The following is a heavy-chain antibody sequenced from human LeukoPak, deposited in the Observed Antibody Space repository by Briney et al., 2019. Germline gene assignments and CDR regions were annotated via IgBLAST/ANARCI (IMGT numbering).Heavy chain of an antibody. Sequence: GGSLRLSCAASGFTFSIYWVNWVRQAPGKGLEWVANIKQDGSEKYYVDSVKGRFTISRDNAKNSLYLQMNSLRAEDTAVYYCVRAMDVWGQGTTVTVSS. CDR1: GFTFSIYW. V-gene: IGHV3-7*04. CDR2: IKQDGSEK. CDR3: VRAMDV. J-gene: IGHJ6*02.